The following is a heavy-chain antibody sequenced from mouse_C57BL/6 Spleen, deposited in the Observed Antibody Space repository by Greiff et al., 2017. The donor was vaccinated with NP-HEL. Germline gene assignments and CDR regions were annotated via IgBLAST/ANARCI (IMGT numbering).Heavy chain of an antibody. CDR2: IYPGDGDT. CDR1: GYAFSSYW. J-gene: IGHJ3*01. CDR3: AREGDYYDYDGFAY. Sequence: QVQLQQSGAELVKPGASVKISCKASGYAFSSYWMNWVKQRPGKGLAWIGQIYPGDGDTNYNGKFKGKATLTADKSSSTAYMQLSSLTSEDSAVYFCAREGDYYDYDGFAYWGQGTLVTVSA. D-gene: IGHD2-4*01. V-gene: IGHV1-80*01.